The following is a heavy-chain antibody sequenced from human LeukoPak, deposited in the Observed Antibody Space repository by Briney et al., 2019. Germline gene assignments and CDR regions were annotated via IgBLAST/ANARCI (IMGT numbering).Heavy chain of an antibody. Sequence: GGSLRLSCAASGFTFSSYRMNWVRQAPGKGLEWVSYISSSSSTIYYADSVKGRFTISRDNAKNSLYLQMNSLRAEDTAVYYCARDPGCSGGSCPVARYYYGMDVWGQGTTVTVSS. CDR3: ARDPGCSGGSCPVARYYYGMDV. D-gene: IGHD2-15*01. CDR2: ISSSSSTI. J-gene: IGHJ6*02. CDR1: GFTFSSYR. V-gene: IGHV3-48*01.